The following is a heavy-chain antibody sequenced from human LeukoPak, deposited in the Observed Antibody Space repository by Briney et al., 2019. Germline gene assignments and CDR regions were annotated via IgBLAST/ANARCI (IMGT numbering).Heavy chain of an antibody. V-gene: IGHV1-2*04. J-gene: IGHJ6*02. CDR1: GYTFTGYY. Sequence: ASVKVSCKASGYTFTGYYMHWVRQAPGQGLEWMGWINPNSGGTNYAQKFQGWVTMTRDTSISTAYMELSRLRSDDAAVYYCARKGYCSSTSCPPDYYYGMDVWGQGTTVTVSS. D-gene: IGHD2-2*01. CDR3: ARKGYCSSTSCPPDYYYGMDV. CDR2: INPNSGGT.